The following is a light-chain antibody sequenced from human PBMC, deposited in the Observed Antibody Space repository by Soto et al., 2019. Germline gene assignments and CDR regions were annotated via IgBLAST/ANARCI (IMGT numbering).Light chain of an antibody. V-gene: IGLV2-14*01. Sequence: QSVLTHPAPVSGSPGKSITISCPGTSSDVGGYDYVSWYQLHPGNAPKLMVFEVSNRPSGVSYRFSGSKSGNTASLTISGLQAEDEADYFCSSYSISTADLFGTGTKVTVL. CDR3: SSYSISTADL. CDR1: SSDVGGYDY. J-gene: IGLJ1*01. CDR2: EVS.